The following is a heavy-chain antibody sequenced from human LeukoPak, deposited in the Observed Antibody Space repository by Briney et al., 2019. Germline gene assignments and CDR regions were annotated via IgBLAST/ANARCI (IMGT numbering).Heavy chain of an antibody. Sequence: GGSLRLSCAASGFTFSSYGMHWVRQAPGKGLEWVAVIWYDGSNKYYADSVKGRFTISRDNSKNTLYLQMNSLRAEDTAVYYCAKDLGPGYSYGYWDYYYYYGMDVWGQGTTVTVSS. CDR1: GFTFSSYG. D-gene: IGHD5-18*01. CDR3: AKDLGPGYSYGYWDYYYYYGMDV. V-gene: IGHV3-33*06. J-gene: IGHJ6*02. CDR2: IWYDGSNK.